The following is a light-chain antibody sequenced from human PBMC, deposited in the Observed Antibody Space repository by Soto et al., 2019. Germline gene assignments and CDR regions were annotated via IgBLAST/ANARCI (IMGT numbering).Light chain of an antibody. CDR2: DAS. CDR1: QSVTTN. J-gene: IGKJ3*01. Sequence: EVVMTQSPATLSVSPGERVTFSCRASQSVTTNLAWYQHKPGQSPRLLISDASTGASGIPPRFSGSGSGTEFTLTIDRLQSADFAVYYCQQRSNWPPFTFGPGTKVDIK. V-gene: IGKV3-15*01. CDR3: QQRSNWPPFT.